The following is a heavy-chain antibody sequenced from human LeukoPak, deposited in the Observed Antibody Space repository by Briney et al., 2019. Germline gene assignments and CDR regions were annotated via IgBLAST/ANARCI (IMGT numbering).Heavy chain of an antibody. D-gene: IGHD1-14*01. V-gene: IGHV1-2*02. CDR1: GYTFTGYY. J-gene: IGHJ3*02. CDR3: ASVAPDQDAFDI. CDR2: INPNSGGT. Sequence: ASVKVSCKASGYTFTGYYMHWVRPAPGQGLAWMGWINPNSGGTNYAQKFRGRVTMTRDTSISTAYMELSRLRSDDTAVYYCASVAPDQDAFDIWGQGTMVTVPS.